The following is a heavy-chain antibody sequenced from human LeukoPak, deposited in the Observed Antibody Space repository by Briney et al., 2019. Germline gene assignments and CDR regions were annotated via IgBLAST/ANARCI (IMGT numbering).Heavy chain of an antibody. CDR2: IYYSGGT. D-gene: IGHD2-8*01. CDR1: GGSISSSSYY. V-gene: IGHV4-39*01. Sequence: SETLSLTCTVSGGSISSSSYYWGWIRQPPGKGLEWIGSIYYSGGTYYNPSLKSRVTISVDTSKNQFSLKLSSVTAADTAVYYCARGMLLGYYGMDVWGQGTTVTVSS. CDR3: ARGMLLGYYGMDV. J-gene: IGHJ6*02.